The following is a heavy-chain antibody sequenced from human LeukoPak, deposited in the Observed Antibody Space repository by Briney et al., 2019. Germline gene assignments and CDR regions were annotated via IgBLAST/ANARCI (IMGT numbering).Heavy chain of an antibody. Sequence: PGGSLRLSCAASGFTFSSYAMHWVRQAPGKGLEWVAVISYDGSNKYYADSVRGRFTISRDNSESTLYLQMNSLRAEDTAVYYCAKDGHSSGSSFDYWGQGTLVTASS. CDR1: GFTFSSYA. D-gene: IGHD6-19*01. V-gene: IGHV3-30-3*01. CDR2: ISYDGSNK. CDR3: AKDGHSSGSSFDY. J-gene: IGHJ4*02.